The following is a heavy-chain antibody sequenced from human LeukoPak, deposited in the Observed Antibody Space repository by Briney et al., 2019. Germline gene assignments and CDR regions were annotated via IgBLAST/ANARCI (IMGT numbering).Heavy chain of an antibody. Sequence: GGSLRFSFAAPGFTFSSYAMHWVRQAPGKGLEWGAVISYDGSNKYYADSVKGRFTISRDNSKNTLYLQMNSLRAEDTAVYYCARVGVDVVVVAATQLGYYGMDVWGQGTTVTVSS. J-gene: IGHJ6*02. CDR2: ISYDGSNK. CDR3: ARVGVDVVVVAATQLGYYGMDV. V-gene: IGHV3-30*04. CDR1: GFTFSSYA. D-gene: IGHD2-15*01.